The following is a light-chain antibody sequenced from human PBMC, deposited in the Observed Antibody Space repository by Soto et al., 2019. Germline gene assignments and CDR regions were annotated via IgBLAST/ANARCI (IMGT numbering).Light chain of an antibody. CDR2: EVT. V-gene: IGLV2-14*01. CDR1: SGDVGGYDY. Sequence: QSVLTQPASVSGSPRQSIASSCTGTSGDVGGYDYVSWYQQHPDKAPKLMIYEVTKRPSWVSNRFSGSKSGNTASLTISELQPEDEADYYCSSHTSGSTRVFGSGTKVTVL. J-gene: IGLJ1*01. CDR3: SSHTSGSTRV.